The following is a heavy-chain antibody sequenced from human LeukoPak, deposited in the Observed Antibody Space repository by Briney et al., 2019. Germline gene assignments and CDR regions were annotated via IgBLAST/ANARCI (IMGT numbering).Heavy chain of an antibody. V-gene: IGHV4-39*07. J-gene: IGHJ4*02. CDR2: IYYSGST. CDR1: GGSISSSSYY. D-gene: IGHD5-12*01. Sequence: SETLSLTCTVSGGSISSSSYYWGWIRQPPGKGLEWIGSIYYSGSTYYNSSLKSRVTISVDTSKNQFSLKLSSVTAADTAVYYCASRRGATTFDYWGQGTLVTVSS. CDR3: ASRRGATTFDY.